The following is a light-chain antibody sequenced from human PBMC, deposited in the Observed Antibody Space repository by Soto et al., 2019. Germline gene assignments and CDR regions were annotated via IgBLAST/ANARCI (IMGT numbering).Light chain of an antibody. CDR1: SSNIGTNT. J-gene: IGLJ3*02. CDR2: SND. CDR3: AAWDDSLNGWV. V-gene: IGLV1-44*01. Sequence: QSVLTQPPSASGTPGQRVPISCSGSSSNIGTNTVNWYQQLPGTAPKLLIYSNDQRPSGVPDRFSGSKSGTSASLAISGLQSEDEADYYCAAWDDSLNGWVFGVGTKLTVL.